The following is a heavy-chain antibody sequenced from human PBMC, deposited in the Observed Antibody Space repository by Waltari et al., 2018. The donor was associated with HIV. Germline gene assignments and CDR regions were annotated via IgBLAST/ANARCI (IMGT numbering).Heavy chain of an antibody. CDR1: GYTFSGYY. J-gene: IGHJ5*02. V-gene: IGHV1-2*02. CDR3: ARTYYYDSSGYYAP. Sequence: QVQLVQSGAEVKKPGASVQVSCKASGYTFSGYYIYWVRQAPGRGLEWMGWIDPNSGDTNYAQKFQGRVTMTRDTSISTAYMELSRLRPDDTAVYYCARTYYYDSSGYYAPWGQGTLVTVSS. CDR2: IDPNSGDT. D-gene: IGHD3-22*01.